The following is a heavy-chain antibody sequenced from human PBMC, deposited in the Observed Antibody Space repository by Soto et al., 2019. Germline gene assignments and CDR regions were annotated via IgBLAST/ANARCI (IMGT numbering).Heavy chain of an antibody. D-gene: IGHD3-22*01. Sequence: ASVKVSCKASGGTFSSYAISWVRQAPGQGLEWMGGIIPIFGTANYAQKFQGRVTITADKSTSTAYMELSSLRSEDTAVYYCASSYYYDSSGYSTGVFDYWGQGTLVTVSS. CDR2: IIPIFGTA. CDR3: ASSYYYDSSGYSTGVFDY. CDR1: GGTFSSYA. J-gene: IGHJ4*02. V-gene: IGHV1-69*06.